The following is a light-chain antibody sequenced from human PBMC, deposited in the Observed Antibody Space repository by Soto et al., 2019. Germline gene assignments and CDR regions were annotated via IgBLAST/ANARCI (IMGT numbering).Light chain of an antibody. J-gene: IGKJ1*01. Sequence: DIQMTQSPSSVSASVGDRVTITCRASQGISTWLAWYQQKPGKAPKLLIYKASSLEGGVPSRFSGSGSGTEFTLTISSLQPDDFATYYCQQYNSYSHTFGQGTKVDIK. CDR3: QQYNSYSHT. V-gene: IGKV1-5*03. CDR2: KAS. CDR1: QGISTW.